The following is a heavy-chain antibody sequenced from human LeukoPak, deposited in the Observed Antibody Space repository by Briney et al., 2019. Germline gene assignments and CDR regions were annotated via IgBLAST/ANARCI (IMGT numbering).Heavy chain of an antibody. CDR1: GYTFTGHY. J-gene: IGHJ5*02. CDR3: ARDQVPITAALTNWFDP. CDR2: INPNSGAT. D-gene: IGHD6-13*01. Sequence: ASVKVSCKASGYTFTGHYMHWVRQAPGQGLEWMGWINPNSGATHYAQKFQGRVALTRDTSISTAYMELSRLRSDDTAMYYCARDQVPITAALTNWFDPWGQGTLVTVSS. V-gene: IGHV1-2*02.